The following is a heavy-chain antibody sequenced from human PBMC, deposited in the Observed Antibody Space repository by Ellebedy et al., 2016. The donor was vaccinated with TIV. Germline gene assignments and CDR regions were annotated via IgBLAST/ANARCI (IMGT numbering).Heavy chain of an antibody. CDR1: GASINTGGYW. V-gene: IGHV4-31*03. CDR3: ARDSGIPLGFDF. J-gene: IGHJ4*02. Sequence: LRLSCTVSGASINTGGYWWSWVRQHPGKGLEYIGYIYFGGNTDYNPSLKSRASISVDTSKNQFSLTMSSVTAADTAVYFCARDSGIPLGFDFWGQGTLVSVSS. D-gene: IGHD5-18*01. CDR2: IYFGGNT.